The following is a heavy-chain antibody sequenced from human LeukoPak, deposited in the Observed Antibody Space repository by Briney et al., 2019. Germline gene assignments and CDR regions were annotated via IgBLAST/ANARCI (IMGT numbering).Heavy chain of an antibody. CDR2: IGTSGANT. Sequence: GGSLRLSCAASGFTFNNYGMGWVRQTPGKGLEWVATIGTSGANTYHADSVKGRFTISRDNSKNTLYLQMNSLRAEDTAVYYCAKDQGELGIDYWGQGTLVTVSS. J-gene: IGHJ4*02. V-gene: IGHV3-23*01. CDR1: GFTFNNYG. D-gene: IGHD1-26*01. CDR3: AKDQGELGIDY.